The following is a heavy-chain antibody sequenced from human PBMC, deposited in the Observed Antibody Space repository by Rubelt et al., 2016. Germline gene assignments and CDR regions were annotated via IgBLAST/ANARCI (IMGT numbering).Heavy chain of an antibody. CDR1: GYTFPTYG. Sequence: QVQLVQSGAEVKKPGASVTVSCKASGYTFPTYGISWVRQAPGQWLKQMAWISTNNGNTYTAQRLQGRATMNTDKSTSTAYMELRSLRSYETAVYDCAITRPDYGGHSWAKGNDYWGQGTLVTVSS. V-gene: IGHV1-18*01. D-gene: IGHD4-23*01. CDR2: ISTNNGNT. J-gene: IGHJ4*02. CDR3: AITRPDYGGHSWAKGNDY.